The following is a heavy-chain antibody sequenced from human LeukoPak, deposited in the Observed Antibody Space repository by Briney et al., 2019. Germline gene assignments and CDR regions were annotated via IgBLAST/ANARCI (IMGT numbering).Heavy chain of an antibody. J-gene: IGHJ4*02. CDR1: GFTLSDYY. D-gene: IGHD6-13*01. Sequence: GGSLRLSCAASGFTLSDYYMSWIRQAPGKGLEWVSYISSGSTIYYADSVKGRFTISRDNAKNSLYLQMNSLRAEDTAVYYCARDLMGIAYRGAFYYWGQGTLVTVSS. CDR3: ARDLMGIAYRGAFYY. CDR2: ISSGSTI. V-gene: IGHV3-11*01.